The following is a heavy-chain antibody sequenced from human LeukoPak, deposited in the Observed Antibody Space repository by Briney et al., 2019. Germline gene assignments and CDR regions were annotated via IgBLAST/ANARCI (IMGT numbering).Heavy chain of an antibody. J-gene: IGHJ6*02. V-gene: IGHV3-74*01. CDR2: ISDADGSIT. Sequence: GGSLRLSCAAPGFTLSSYWLHSVRQAPGKGRVWVSRISDADGSITDYADSVRGRFTISRDNAKNTLYLQMNSLRAEDTAVYYCARAPPGGVDVWGQGTTVTVSS. CDR3: ARAPPGGVDV. CDR1: GFTLSSYW. D-gene: IGHD3-16*01.